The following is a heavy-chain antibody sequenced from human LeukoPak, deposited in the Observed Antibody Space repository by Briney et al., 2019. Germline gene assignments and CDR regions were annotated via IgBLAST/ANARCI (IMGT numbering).Heavy chain of an antibody. V-gene: IGHV3-23*01. J-gene: IGHJ5*02. CDR3: AKDPTNWFDP. CDR2: ISGSGGST. Sequence: GGSLRLSCAASGFSFSSYAINWVRQAPGKGLEWVSAISGSGGSTYYADSVKGRFTISRDNSKNTLYLQMNSLRAEDTAVYYCAKDPTNWFDPWGQGTLVTVSS. CDR1: GFSFSSYA.